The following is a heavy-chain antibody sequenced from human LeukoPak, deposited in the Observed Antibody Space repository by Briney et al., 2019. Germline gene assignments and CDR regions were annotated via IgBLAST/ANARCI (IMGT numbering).Heavy chain of an antibody. D-gene: IGHD1-26*01. CDR1: GYAFTSYG. Sequence: GASVKVSCTASGYAFTSYGITWVRQAPGQGLEWMGWISANSGNTDYTQNLHGRVTMTTDTSTSTGYMELRSLRSDDTAVYYCARDYVATGSYSSGERVYWGQGTLVTVSS. CDR3: ARDYVATGSYSSGERVY. CDR2: ISANSGNT. V-gene: IGHV1-18*01. J-gene: IGHJ4*02.